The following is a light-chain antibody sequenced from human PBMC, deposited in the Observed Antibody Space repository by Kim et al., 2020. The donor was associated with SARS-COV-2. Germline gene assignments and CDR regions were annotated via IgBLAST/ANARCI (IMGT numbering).Light chain of an antibody. CDR2: YDS. Sequence: SYELTQPPSVSVAPGKTARITCGGNNIGSKSVHWYQQKPGQAPVLVIYYDSDRPSGIPERFSGSNSGNTATLTISRVDAGDEADYYCQVWDSSSDHWVFGGGTHLTVL. CDR1: NIGSKS. CDR3: QVWDSSSDHWV. V-gene: IGLV3-21*04. J-gene: IGLJ3*02.